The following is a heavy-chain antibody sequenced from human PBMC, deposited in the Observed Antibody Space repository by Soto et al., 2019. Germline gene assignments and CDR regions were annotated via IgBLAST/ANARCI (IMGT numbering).Heavy chain of an antibody. V-gene: IGHV4-4*07. D-gene: IGHD2-15*01. CDR1: GGSITSYC. Sequence: SETLSLTCSVSGGSITSYCWSWGRQAAGGGREWMGRINTDGLSTYSPSFKSRITMSLDTSNNQVSLRLISLTAADTAVYFCARVPVAVAATEDYYGLDVWGQGTTVTVSS. J-gene: IGHJ6*02. CDR3: ARVPVAVAATEDYYGLDV. CDR2: INTDGLS.